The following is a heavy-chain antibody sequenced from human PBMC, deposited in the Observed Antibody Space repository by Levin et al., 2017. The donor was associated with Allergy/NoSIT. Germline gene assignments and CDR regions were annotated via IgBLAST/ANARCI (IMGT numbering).Heavy chain of an antibody. D-gene: IGHD5/OR15-5a*01. V-gene: IGHV4-59*08. CDR2: IDYTGNT. Sequence: SQTLSLTCTVSGDSINRNYWNWIRQPPGKGPEWIAYIDYTGNTNYIPSLKSRVTISVDTSKNQFSLKLSSVTSADTAVYYCARSTYASSFDYWGQGTLVTVSS. CDR1: GDSINRNY. J-gene: IGHJ4*02. CDR3: ARSTYASSFDY.